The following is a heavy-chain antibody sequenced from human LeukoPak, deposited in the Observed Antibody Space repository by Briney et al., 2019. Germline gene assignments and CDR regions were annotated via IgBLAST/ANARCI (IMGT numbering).Heavy chain of an antibody. CDR3: AREGGDGDGDAFDI. CDR1: GGSISSYY. Sequence: PSETLSLTCTVPGGSISSYYWSWIRQPPGKGLEWGGYIYYSGSTNYNPSLKRRGTISVETTKNQFSLKLSSVTAADTAVYYCAREGGDGDGDAFDIWGQGTMVTVSS. CDR2: IYYSGST. V-gene: IGHV4-59*01. J-gene: IGHJ3*02. D-gene: IGHD4-17*01.